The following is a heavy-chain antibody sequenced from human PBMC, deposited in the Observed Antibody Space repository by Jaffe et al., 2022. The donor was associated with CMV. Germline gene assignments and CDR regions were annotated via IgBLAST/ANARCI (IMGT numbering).Heavy chain of an antibody. D-gene: IGHD6-19*01. CDR1: GGSISSAYNY. Sequence: QVQLQESGPGLVKPSETLSLTCSVSGGSISSAYNYWGWIRQPPGKGLEWLGTIYYNGNTYYNPSLKSRLTISADKSRNQFSLKLSSVTAADTAIYYCARRGGETIAVAGSYFDYWGRGTLVTVSS. V-gene: IGHV4-39*01. CDR2: IYYNGNT. J-gene: IGHJ4*02. CDR3: ARRGGETIAVAGSYFDY.